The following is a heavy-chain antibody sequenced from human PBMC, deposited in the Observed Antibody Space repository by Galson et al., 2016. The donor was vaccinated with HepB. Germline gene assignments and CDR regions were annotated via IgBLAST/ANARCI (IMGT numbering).Heavy chain of an antibody. D-gene: IGHD3-3*01. CDR1: GFTFSSYS. CDR2: IIGSPRKVT. J-gene: IGHJ4*02. V-gene: IGHV3-48*02. Sequence: SLRLSCAASGFTFSSYSMNWVRQAPGKGLEWISYIIGSPRKVTYYADSVKGRFTISRDNAKNSLYLQMNRLRDEDTAVYYCARDETIFGEASFDSWGQGTLVIVSS. CDR3: ARDETIFGEASFDS.